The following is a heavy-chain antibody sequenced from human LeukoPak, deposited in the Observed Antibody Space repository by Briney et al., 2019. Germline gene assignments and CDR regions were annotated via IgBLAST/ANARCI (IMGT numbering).Heavy chain of an antibody. CDR2: IHHDGRT. Sequence: SETLSLTCAVSGGSLSGYYWSWIRQSPGKGLEWMGDIHHDGRTKYKSSFKSRITIFLVSSKNEVSLRLSPVPPADTALYFCARDVVPRDYGDTLNAYDLWGQGTMVTVS. V-gene: IGHV4-34*01. J-gene: IGHJ3*01. D-gene: IGHD4-17*01. CDR3: ARDVVPRDYGDTLNAYDL. CDR1: GGSLSGYY.